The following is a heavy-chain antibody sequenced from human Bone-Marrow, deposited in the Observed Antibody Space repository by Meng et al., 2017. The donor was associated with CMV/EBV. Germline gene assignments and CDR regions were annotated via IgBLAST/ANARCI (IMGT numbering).Heavy chain of an antibody. Sequence: GESLKISCAVSGFIVSSNNMSCVRQAPGKGLEWVSVIYSGGSTYYADSVKGRFTISRDNSKNTLYLQMNSLRAEDTAVYYCARDDRVVVPAAIEWCFDYWGQGTLVNVAS. V-gene: IGHV3-53*05. CDR3: ARDDRVVVPAAIEWCFDY. CDR1: GFIVSSNN. J-gene: IGHJ4*02. D-gene: IGHD2-2*01. CDR2: IYSGGST.